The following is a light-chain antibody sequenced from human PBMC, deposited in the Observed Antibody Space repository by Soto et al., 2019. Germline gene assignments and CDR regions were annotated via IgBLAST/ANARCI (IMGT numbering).Light chain of an antibody. J-gene: IGLJ1*01. CDR3: QVWNTSTYV. Sequence: SYELTQPPSVSVAPGKTARITCGGDNIGGENVHWYQQKPGQAPVLVIYYHKDRPSGIPDRFSGSNSGNTATLTISWVEAGDEADYYCQVWNTSTYVFGTGTKLTVL. V-gene: IGLV3-21*04. CDR1: NIGGEN. CDR2: YHK.